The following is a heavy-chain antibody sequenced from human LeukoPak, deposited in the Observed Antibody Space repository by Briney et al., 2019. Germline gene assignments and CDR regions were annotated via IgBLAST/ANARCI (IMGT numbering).Heavy chain of an antibody. CDR1: GFTFSSYA. CDR2: ISGSGGST. J-gene: IGHJ4*02. V-gene: IGHV3-23*01. Sequence: GGSLRLSCAASGFTFSSYAMSWVRQAPGEGLEWVSAISGSGGSTYYADSVKGRFTISRDNSKNTLYLQMNSLRAEDTAVYYCAKDLSSSSSVVVVAAKHDYWGQGTPVTVSS. D-gene: IGHD2-15*01. CDR3: AKDLSSSSSVVVVAAKHDY.